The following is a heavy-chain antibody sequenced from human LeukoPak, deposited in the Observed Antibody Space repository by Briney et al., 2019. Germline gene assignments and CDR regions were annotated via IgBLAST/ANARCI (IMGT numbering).Heavy chain of an antibody. D-gene: IGHD3-10*01. CDR3: TVRGVISSAFDI. J-gene: IGHJ3*02. CDR2: IRYDGSNK. V-gene: IGHV3-30*02. CDR1: GFTFSNYG. Sequence: PGGSLRLSCAASGFTFSNYGMHWVRQAPGKGLKWVAFIRYDGSNKYYADSVKGRFTISRDSSKNTLYLQINSLRAEDTAVYYCTVRGVISSAFDIWGQGTMVTVSS.